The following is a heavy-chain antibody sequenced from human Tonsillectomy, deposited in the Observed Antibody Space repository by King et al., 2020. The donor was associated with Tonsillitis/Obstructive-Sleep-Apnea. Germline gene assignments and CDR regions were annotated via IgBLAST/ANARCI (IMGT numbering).Heavy chain of an antibody. Sequence: VQLQQWGAGLLKPSETLSLTCAVYGGSFSGYYWNWIRQPPGKGLEWIGEINHSGSTNYNPSLKSRVTISVDTSKNQFSLKLSSVTAADTAVYYCARGGGPAAMGDIVATQPRPFDYWGQGTLVTVSS. J-gene: IGHJ4*02. CDR2: INHSGST. CDR1: GGSFSGYY. V-gene: IGHV4-34*01. CDR3: ARGGGPAAMGDIVATQPRPFDY. D-gene: IGHD5-12*01.